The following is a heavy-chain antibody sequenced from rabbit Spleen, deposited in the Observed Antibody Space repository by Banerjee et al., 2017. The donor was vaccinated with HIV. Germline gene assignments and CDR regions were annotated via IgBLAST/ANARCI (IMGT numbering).Heavy chain of an antibody. J-gene: IGHJ6*01. V-gene: IGHV1S40*01. CDR3: ARDTSSSFSSYGMDL. D-gene: IGHD1-1*01. CDR1: GFSFSSNYD. Sequence: VESGGGLVTPGASLTLTCTASGFSFSSNYDMCWVRQAPGKGLEWIACIYAGSSDNTYSATWAKGRFTISKTSSTTVTLQMTSLTAADTATYFCARDTSSSFSSYGMDLWGQGTLVTVS. CDR2: IYAGSSDNT.